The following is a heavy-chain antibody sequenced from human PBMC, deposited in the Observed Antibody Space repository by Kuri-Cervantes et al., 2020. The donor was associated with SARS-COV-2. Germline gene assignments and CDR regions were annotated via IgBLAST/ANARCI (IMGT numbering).Heavy chain of an antibody. Sequence: GESLKISCAASRFTFNNYDLIWVRQAPGKGLEWVSSISTSGGDTYYADSLKGRFTISRDNSKNTLYLQMNSLRVEDTAVYYCASVSTMGVSLDWGQGTLVTVSS. D-gene: IGHD5-24*01. J-gene: IGHJ4*02. CDR3: ASVSTMGVSLD. CDR2: ISTSGGDT. CDR1: RFTFNNYD. V-gene: IGHV3-23*01.